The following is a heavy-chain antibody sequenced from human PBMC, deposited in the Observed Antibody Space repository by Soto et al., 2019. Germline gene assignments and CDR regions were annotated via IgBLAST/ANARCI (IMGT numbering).Heavy chain of an antibody. V-gene: IGHV3-43*01. CDR2: ISWDGGST. J-gene: IGHJ6*02. D-gene: IGHD3-10*01. CDR3: AKDRDGSGSIQDYYGMDV. Sequence: GGSLRLSCAASGFTFDDYTMHWVRQAPGKGLEWVSLISWDGGSTYYADSVKGRFTISRDNSKNSLYLQMNSLRTEDTALYYCAKDRDGSGSIQDYYGMDVWGQGTTVTVSS. CDR1: GFTFDDYT.